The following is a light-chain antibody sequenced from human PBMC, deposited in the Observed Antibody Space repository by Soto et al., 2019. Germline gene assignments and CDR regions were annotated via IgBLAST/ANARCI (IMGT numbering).Light chain of an antibody. J-gene: IGLJ2*01. V-gene: IGLV1-40*01. Sequence: QSVLTQPPSVSGAPGQRVTISCTGSSSNIGAGYDVHWYQQLPGTAPKLLIYGNINRPSGVPDRFSGSKSCTSASLAITGLQAEDEADYYCQSYDRSLSGYVVFGGGTKLTVL. CDR2: GNI. CDR1: SSNIGAGYD. CDR3: QSYDRSLSGYVV.